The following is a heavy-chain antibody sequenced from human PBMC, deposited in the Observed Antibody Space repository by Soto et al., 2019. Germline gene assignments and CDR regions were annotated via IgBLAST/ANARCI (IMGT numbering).Heavy chain of an antibody. CDR1: GGSFSGYY. J-gene: IGHJ5*02. CDR2: INHSGST. CDR3: ARGGSGSGSYYVHWFDP. Sequence: SETLSLTCAVYGGSFSGYYWSWTRQPPGKGLEWIGEINHSGSTNYNPSLKSRVTISVDTSKNQFSLKLSSVTAADTAVYYCARGGSGSGSYYVHWFDPWGQGTLVTISS. D-gene: IGHD3-10*01. V-gene: IGHV4-34*01.